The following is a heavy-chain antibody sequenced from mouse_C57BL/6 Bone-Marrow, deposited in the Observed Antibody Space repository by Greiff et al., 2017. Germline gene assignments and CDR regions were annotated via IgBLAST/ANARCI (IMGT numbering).Heavy chain of an antibody. J-gene: IGHJ2*01. D-gene: IGHD2-1*01. CDR1: GYSFTGYY. V-gene: IGHV1-42*01. CDR2: INPSTGGT. CDR3: ALYCGNYDIDY. Sequence: VQLQQSGPELVKPGASVKISCKASGYSFTGYYMNWVKQSPEQSLEWIGEINPSTGGTTYNQKFKAKATLTVDKSSSTAYMQLKSLTSYDSAVYYCALYCGNYDIDYWGQGTTLTVSS.